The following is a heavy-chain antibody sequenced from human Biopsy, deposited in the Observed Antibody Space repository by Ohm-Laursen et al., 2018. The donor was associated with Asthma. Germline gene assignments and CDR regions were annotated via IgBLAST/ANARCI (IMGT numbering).Heavy chain of an antibody. CDR3: VRWRSGYPDHYSDF. CDR1: GFTFSNYG. D-gene: IGHD2-21*01. J-gene: IGHJ4*02. V-gene: IGHV3-30*03. CDR2: ISFDGSNK. Sequence: SSLRFSCAASGFTFSNYGMHWVRQAPGKGLGWVAVISFDGSNKNYTDSVKGRFTISRDNSRNTLDLQMNSLRGDDTAVYYCVRWRSGYPDHYSDFWGLGTLVTVSS.